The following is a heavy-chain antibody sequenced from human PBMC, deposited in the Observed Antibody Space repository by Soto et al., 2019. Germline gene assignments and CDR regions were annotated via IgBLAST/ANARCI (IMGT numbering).Heavy chain of an antibody. V-gene: IGHV1-18*04. CDR3: ARGGYSSSWSRWDYYGMDV. CDR2: ISAYNGNT. Sequence: GASVKVSCKASGGTFTSYGISWVRQAPGQGLEWMGWISAYNGNTNYAQKLQGRVTMTTDTSTSTAYMELRSLRSDDTAVYYCARGGYSSSWSRWDYYGMDVWGQGTTVTVS. J-gene: IGHJ6*02. CDR1: GGTFTSYG. D-gene: IGHD6-13*01.